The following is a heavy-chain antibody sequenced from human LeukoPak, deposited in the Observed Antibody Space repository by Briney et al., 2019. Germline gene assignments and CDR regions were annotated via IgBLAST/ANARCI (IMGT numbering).Heavy chain of an antibody. CDR1: GGSITSYY. V-gene: IGHV4-59*01. CDR2: IYYSGST. Sequence: PSETLSLTCTVSGGSITSYYWCWIRQPPGKGLEWIGYIYYSGSTNYNPSLKSRVTISVDTSKNQFSLKLSSVTAADTAVYYCARGGDYYDSSGYLSAFDIWGQGTMVTVSS. CDR3: ARGGDYYDSSGYLSAFDI. D-gene: IGHD3-22*01. J-gene: IGHJ3*02.